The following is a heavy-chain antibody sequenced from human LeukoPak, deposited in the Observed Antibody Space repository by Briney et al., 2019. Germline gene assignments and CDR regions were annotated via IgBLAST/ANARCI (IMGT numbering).Heavy chain of an antibody. J-gene: IGHJ4*02. CDR2: INPNNGDT. CDR1: GYTFTGYY. D-gene: IGHD6-6*01. Sequence: GASVKVSCNSSGYTFTGYYMHWVRQAPGQGLEWMGWINPNNGDTKFAQNFQGRVTLTRDMSITTAYMEINRLRSDDTAVYYCARDQIAAPDHFDYWGQGTVVIVST. CDR3: ARDQIAAPDHFDY. V-gene: IGHV1-2*02.